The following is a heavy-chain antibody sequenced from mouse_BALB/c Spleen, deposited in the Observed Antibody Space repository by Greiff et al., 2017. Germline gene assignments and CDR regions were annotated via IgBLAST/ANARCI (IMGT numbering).Heavy chain of an antibody. CDR3: NARNRSFYAMDY. V-gene: IGHV14-4*02. CDR2: IDPENGDT. D-gene: IGHD2-14*01. CDR1: GFNIKDYY. Sequence: EVKLMESGAELVRSGASVKLSCTASGFNIKDYYMHWVKQRPEQGLEWIGWIDPENGDTEYAPKFQGKATMTADTSSNTAYLQLSSLTSEDTAVYYCNARNRSFYAMDYWGQGTSVTVSS. J-gene: IGHJ4*01.